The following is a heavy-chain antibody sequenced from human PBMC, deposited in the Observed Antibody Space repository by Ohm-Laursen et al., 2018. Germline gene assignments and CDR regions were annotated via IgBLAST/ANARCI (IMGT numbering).Heavy chain of an antibody. CDR1: GFTFTDYA. D-gene: IGHD6-13*01. J-gene: IGHJ4*02. Sequence: SLRLSCSASGFTFTDYAMNWVRQAPGKGLEWVSTISGNGVTTYYADSVKGRFTISRDSSKNTLYLQMNSLRAEDTAVYYCAKELTIAAAGDFDYWGQGTLVTVSS. CDR3: AKELTIAAAGDFDY. V-gene: IGHV3-23*01. CDR2: ISGNGVTT.